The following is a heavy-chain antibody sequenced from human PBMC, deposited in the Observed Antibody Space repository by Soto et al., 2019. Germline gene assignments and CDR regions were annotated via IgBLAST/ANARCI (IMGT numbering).Heavy chain of an antibody. CDR2: ITSNGGNT. D-gene: IGHD2-21*01. CDR1: GFTFSSYA. V-gene: IGHV3-64*01. J-gene: IGHJ6*02. CDR3: ARRIPFGYGMDV. Sequence: EVQLVESGGGLVQPGGSLRLSCAASGFTFSSYAMHWVRQAPGKGLEYVSAITSNGGNTDYASSVKGRFTISRDNSKIKLYLQMGSRRAEDMAVYYCARRIPFGYGMDVWGQGTTVTVSS.